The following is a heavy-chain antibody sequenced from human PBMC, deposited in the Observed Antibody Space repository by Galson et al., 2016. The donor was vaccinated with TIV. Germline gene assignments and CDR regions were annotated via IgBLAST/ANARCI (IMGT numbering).Heavy chain of an antibody. J-gene: IGHJ4*02. V-gene: IGHV3-33*01. CDR3: GRAFYNNGWFIEY. D-gene: IGHD6-19*01. CDR2: MWYDGRDK. Sequence: SLRLSCAASGFTCASYGMHWVRQAPGKGLEWVTLMWYDGRDKYYADSVKGRCTISRDNSKNTLYLQMNSLRAEDTATYYCGRAFYNNGWFIEYWDPGTLVTVSS. CDR1: GFTCASYG.